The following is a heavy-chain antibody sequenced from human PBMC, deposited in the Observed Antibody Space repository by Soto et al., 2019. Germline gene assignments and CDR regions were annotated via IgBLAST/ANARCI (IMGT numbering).Heavy chain of an antibody. CDR2: IQQDGTAK. Sequence: GGSLRLSCAASGLTISSYWMSWVRQAPGKGLGWVANIQQDGTAKYYADSVKGRFTISRDNAKNSLHLQMNSLRADDTAVYCCARGYTLVGEVTRYHLDYWGHGIQVTVSS. J-gene: IGHJ4*01. CDR3: ARGYTLVGEVTRYHLDY. CDR1: GLTISSYW. D-gene: IGHD2-21*01. V-gene: IGHV3-7*01.